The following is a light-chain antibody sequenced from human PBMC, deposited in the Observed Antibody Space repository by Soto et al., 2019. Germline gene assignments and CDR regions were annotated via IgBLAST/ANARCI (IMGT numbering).Light chain of an antibody. CDR2: GAS. CDR3: QKYNSAPLT. J-gene: IGKJ4*01. CDR1: QSVGSNY. V-gene: IGKV3-20*01. Sequence: EIVLTQSPDTLSLSPGERATLSCRASQSVGSNYLAWYQQKPGQAPRLLIYGASTRATSFPARFSGSGSGTDFTLTISSLQPEDVATYYCQKYNSAPLTFGGGTKVDIK.